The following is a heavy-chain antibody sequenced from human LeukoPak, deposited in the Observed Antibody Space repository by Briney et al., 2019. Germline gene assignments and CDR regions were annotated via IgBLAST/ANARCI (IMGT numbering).Heavy chain of an antibody. Sequence: PSETLSLTCTVSGGSISSCYWSWIRQPAGKGLEWIGRIYTSGSTNYNPSLKSRVTMSVDTSKNQFSLKLSSVTAADTAVYYCARVGYCSGGSCYDYWGQGTLVTVSS. J-gene: IGHJ4*02. CDR2: IYTSGST. CDR1: GGSISSCY. CDR3: ARVGYCSGGSCYDY. D-gene: IGHD2-15*01. V-gene: IGHV4-4*07.